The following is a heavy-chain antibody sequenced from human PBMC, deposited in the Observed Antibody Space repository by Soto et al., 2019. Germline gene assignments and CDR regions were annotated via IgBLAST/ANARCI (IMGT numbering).Heavy chain of an antibody. CDR2: MYYSGTT. CDR3: ARGPTITTDF. J-gene: IGHJ4*02. D-gene: IGHD3-9*01. Sequence: QVQLQESGPGLVKPSETLSLTCTISGGSMSRYSCHWLRQPPGKGLEWIAYMYYSGTTDYNPSLKSRVSMSLYSSANQFSLRLSSVTAADTAVYFCARGPTITTDFWGRGILVTVSS. V-gene: IGHV4-59*01. CDR1: GGSMSRYS.